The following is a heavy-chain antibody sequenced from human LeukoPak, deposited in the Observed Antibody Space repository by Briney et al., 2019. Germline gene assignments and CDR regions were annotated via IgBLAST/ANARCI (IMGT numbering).Heavy chain of an antibody. CDR1: GFTFNTYA. Sequence: GGSLRLSCAASGFTFNTYAMSWVRQAPGKGLEWVASISNNGFSPFYADSVEGRFTIYRENSKNTLHLEINSLRAEDTAVFYCARELSVTGWSPFDLWGQGTRVTVSS. V-gene: IGHV3-23*01. J-gene: IGHJ4*02. CDR2: ISNNGFSP. CDR3: ARELSVTGWSPFDL. D-gene: IGHD6-19*01.